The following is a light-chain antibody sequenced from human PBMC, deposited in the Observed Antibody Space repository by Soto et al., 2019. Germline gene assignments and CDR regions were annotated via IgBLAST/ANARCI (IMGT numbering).Light chain of an antibody. Sequence: QSALTQPASVSGSPGQSITISCAGTSSDVGDYDYVSWYQQHPGKAPKLMIFDVSNRPSGVSNRFSGSKSGNTASLTISGLQAEDEADYYCGSYTSSSTVVFGGGTKPTVL. CDR3: GSYTSSSTVV. J-gene: IGLJ2*01. CDR2: DVS. V-gene: IGLV2-14*01. CDR1: SSDVGDYDY.